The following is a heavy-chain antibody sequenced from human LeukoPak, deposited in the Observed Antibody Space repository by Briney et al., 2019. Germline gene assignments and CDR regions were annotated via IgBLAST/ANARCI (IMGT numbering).Heavy chain of an antibody. CDR1: GYTFTGYY. CDR2: INPNSGGT. D-gene: IGHD3-3*01. Sequence: ASVKVSCKASGYTFTGYYMHWVRQAPGQGLEWMGWINPNSGGTNYAQKFQGGVTMTRDTSISTAYMELSRLRSDDTAVYYCARDNGRAFYDFWSGSPYNWFDPWGQGTLVTLSS. CDR3: ARDNGRAFYDFWSGSPYNWFDP. V-gene: IGHV1-2*02. J-gene: IGHJ5*02.